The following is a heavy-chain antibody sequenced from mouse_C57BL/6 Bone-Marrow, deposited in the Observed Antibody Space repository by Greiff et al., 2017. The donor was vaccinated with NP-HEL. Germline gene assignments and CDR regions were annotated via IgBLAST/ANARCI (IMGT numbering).Heavy chain of an antibody. V-gene: IGHV5-17*01. CDR3: ATYYYGSSNAMDY. D-gene: IGHD1-1*01. CDR2: ISSGSSTI. J-gene: IGHJ4*01. Sequence: DVMLVESGGGLVKPGGSLKLSCAASGFTFSDYGMHWVRQASEKGLEWVAYISSGSSTIYYADTVKGRFTISRDNAKNTLFLQMTSLRSEDTAMYYCATYYYGSSNAMDYWGQGTSVTVSS. CDR1: GFTFSDYG.